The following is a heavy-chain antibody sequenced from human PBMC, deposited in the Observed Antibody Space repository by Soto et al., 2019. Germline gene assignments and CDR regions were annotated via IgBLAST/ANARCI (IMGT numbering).Heavy chain of an antibody. CDR1: GFTFSNYG. D-gene: IGHD1-26*01. CDR2: ISYDGSNK. V-gene: IGHV3-30*18. CDR3: AKEEPPWEYYYGVDV. J-gene: IGHJ6*01. Sequence: QVQLVESGGGVVQPGRSLRLSCAASGFTFSNYGMHWVRQPPGKGLVWVALISYDGSNKYYADSVKGRFTISRDNTKSTLYVQMNSLRAEDTAVYYSAKEEPPWEYYYGVDVCGEGNTVTVSS.